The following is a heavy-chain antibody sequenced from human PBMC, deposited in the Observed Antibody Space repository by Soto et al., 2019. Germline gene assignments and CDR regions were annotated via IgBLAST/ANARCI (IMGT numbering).Heavy chain of an antibody. CDR3: GRDGLYGDYGHY. J-gene: IGHJ4*02. D-gene: IGHD4-17*01. CDR2: INPSGGST. CDR1: GYTFTSYY. V-gene: IGHV1-46*01. Sequence: QVQLVQSGAEVKKPGASVKVSCKASGYTFTSYYMHWVRQAPGQGLEWMGIINPSGGSTSYAQKFQGRVSMTRDTSTRTVYMELSSVRCEDTAVYYCGRDGLYGDYGHYWGQGTLVTVS.